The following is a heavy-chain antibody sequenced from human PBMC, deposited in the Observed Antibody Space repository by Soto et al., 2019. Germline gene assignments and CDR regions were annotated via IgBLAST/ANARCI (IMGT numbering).Heavy chain of an antibody. CDR2: IYYSGST. Sequence: SETLSLTCTVSGGSISSYYWSWIRQPPGKGLEWIGYIYYSGSTNYNPSLKSRVTISVDTSKNQFSLKLSSVTAADTAVYYCARNIGYCSGGSCYSAADYWGQGTLVTVSS. J-gene: IGHJ4*02. CDR1: GGSISSYY. D-gene: IGHD2-15*01. CDR3: ARNIGYCSGGSCYSAADY. V-gene: IGHV4-59*01.